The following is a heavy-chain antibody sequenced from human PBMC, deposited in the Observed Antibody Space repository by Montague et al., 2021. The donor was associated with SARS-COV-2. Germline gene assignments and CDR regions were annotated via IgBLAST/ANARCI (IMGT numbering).Heavy chain of an antibody. V-gene: IGHV4-39*01. D-gene: IGHD3-16*01. Sequence: SETLSLTCTVSAGAIRDTDYFWGWIRQPPGKGLEWIGGIYYSGTTXHNPSLKSRVTISVDTSKDQFSLKLSSVTAADTAVYFCARHRDNLGSLNWFAPWGQGTLVTVSS. CDR2: IYYSGTT. J-gene: IGHJ5*02. CDR3: ARHRDNLGSLNWFAP. CDR1: AGAIRDTDYF.